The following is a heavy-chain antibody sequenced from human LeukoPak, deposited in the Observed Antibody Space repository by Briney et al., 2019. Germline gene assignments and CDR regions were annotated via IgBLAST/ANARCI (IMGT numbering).Heavy chain of an antibody. CDR2: IYYRGST. J-gene: IGHJ1*01. V-gene: IGHV4-39*01. Sequence: SETLSLTXTISGDSISSSSYYWGWIRQPPGKGLEWIGDIYYRGSTYYNPSLKSRVSISIDTSNNQFSLTLNSVTAADTALYFCARRRYYDSTGYLDWGQGTLVTVSS. CDR3: ARRRYYDSTGYLD. CDR1: GDSISSSSYY. D-gene: IGHD3-22*01.